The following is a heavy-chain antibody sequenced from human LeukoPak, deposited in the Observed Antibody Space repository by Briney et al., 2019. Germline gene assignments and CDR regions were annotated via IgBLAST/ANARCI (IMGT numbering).Heavy chain of an antibody. CDR1: GYSISSGYY. V-gene: IGHV4-38-2*01. CDR2: IYHSGST. Sequence: PLETLSLTCAVSGYSISSGYYWGWIRQPPGKGLEWIGSIYHSGSTYYNPSLKSRVTISVDTSKNQLSLKLSSVTAADTAVYYCARDSSSSYSDAFDIWGQGTMVTVSS. D-gene: IGHD6-13*01. J-gene: IGHJ3*02. CDR3: ARDSSSSYSDAFDI.